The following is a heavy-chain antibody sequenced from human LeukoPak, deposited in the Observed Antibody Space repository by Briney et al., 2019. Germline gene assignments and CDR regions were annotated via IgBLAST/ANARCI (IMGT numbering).Heavy chain of an antibody. CDR1: GGSFSGYY. D-gene: IGHD6-19*01. CDR3: AKHGYSSGWPQVPSDY. CDR2: ISGNGDNT. J-gene: IGHJ4*02. Sequence: ETLSLTCAVYGGSFSGYYWSWVRQAPGKGLEWASAISGNGDNTYYADSVKGRFTISRDNSKNTLYLQMNSLRADDTAVYYCAKHGYSSGWPQVPSDYWGRGTLVTVSS. V-gene: IGHV3-23*01.